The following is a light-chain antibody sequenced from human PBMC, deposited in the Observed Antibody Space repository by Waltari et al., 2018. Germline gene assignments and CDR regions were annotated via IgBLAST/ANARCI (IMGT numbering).Light chain of an antibody. J-gene: IGLJ3*02. CDR1: QSNIGNNS. CDR2: KNS. CDR3: AAWDDGWSGPWV. Sequence: QSVLTQPPSTSATPGQRVTIPCSGSQSNIGNNSVYWYQQVPGMAPKLIIYKNSQRPSGVPDRFSGSKSGTSASLAISGLRSEDEATYHCAAWDDGWSGPWVFGGGTRVTVL. V-gene: IGLV1-47*01.